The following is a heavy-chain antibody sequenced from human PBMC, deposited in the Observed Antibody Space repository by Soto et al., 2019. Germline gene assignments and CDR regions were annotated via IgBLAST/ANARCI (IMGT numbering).Heavy chain of an antibody. V-gene: IGHV1-69*08. J-gene: IGHJ2*01. CDR3: ARDPGTYSGSYWGSSYFDL. D-gene: IGHD1-26*01. CDR2: IIPVLGTA. Sequence: QVQLVQSGAEVKKSGSSVKVSCKASGGTFSSYTISWVRQAPGQGLEWMGRIIPVLGTANYAQKFQGRVTITADKSTSTAYMELSSLRSEDTAVYYCARDPGTYSGSYWGSSYFDLWGRGTLVTVSS. CDR1: GGTFSSYT.